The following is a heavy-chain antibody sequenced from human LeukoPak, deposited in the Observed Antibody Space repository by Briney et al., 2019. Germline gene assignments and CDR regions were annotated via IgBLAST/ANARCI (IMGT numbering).Heavy chain of an antibody. Sequence: PSETLSRICAVHGGAFSGYYWSWIRQPPGKGLQWIREINHSGSTNSNPSLKSPVTISVDTSKNQFSLKLSSVTAADTAVYYCARDRRIAAAVYLPFDYWGQGTLVTVSS. D-gene: IGHD6-13*01. CDR1: GGAFSGYY. CDR2: INHSGST. J-gene: IGHJ4*02. CDR3: ARDRRIAAAVYLPFDY. V-gene: IGHV4-34*01.